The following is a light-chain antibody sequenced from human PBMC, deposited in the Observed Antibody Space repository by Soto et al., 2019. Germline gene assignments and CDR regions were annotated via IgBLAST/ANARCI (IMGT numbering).Light chain of an antibody. CDR2: DAS. J-gene: IGKJ1*01. V-gene: IGKV3-11*01. Sequence: VVLAQSPATLSLSPGEVATLSCRASQTVSNYLAWYQQKPGQAPRLIIYDASVRVTGIPARFSGSGSGTDFTLTISSLQSEDFAVYYCQQRSNWPPWTFGQGTKVDIK. CDR1: QTVSNY. CDR3: QQRSNWPPWT.